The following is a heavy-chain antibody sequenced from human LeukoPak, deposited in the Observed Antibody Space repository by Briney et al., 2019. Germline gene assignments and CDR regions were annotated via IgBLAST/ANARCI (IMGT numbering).Heavy chain of an antibody. CDR2: ISWSGDRM. V-gene: IGHV3-9*01. D-gene: IGHD2-2*01. J-gene: IGHJ4*02. Sequence: LRLSCAASGFTFSSYGMHWVRQAPGKGLEWVSSISWSGDRMGYADAVKGRFTISRDNAKNSLFLQMNSLRVEDTALYYCAKDLGGSATTVWGQGTLVTVSS. CDR3: AKDLGGSATTV. CDR1: GFTFSSYG.